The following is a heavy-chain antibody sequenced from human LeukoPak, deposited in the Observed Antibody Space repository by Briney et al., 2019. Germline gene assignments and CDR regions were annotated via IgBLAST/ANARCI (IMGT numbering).Heavy chain of an antibody. CDR2: IYYSGST. Sequence: PSETLSLTCTVSGGSISSSSYYWGWIRQPPGKGLEWIGSIYYSGSTYYNPSLKSRVTISVDTSKNQFSLKLSSVTVADTAVYYCARIRSLDVPSNWFDPWGQGTLVTVSS. V-gene: IGHV4-39*01. J-gene: IGHJ5*02. CDR3: ARIRSLDVPSNWFDP. D-gene: IGHD2-2*01. CDR1: GGSISSSSYY.